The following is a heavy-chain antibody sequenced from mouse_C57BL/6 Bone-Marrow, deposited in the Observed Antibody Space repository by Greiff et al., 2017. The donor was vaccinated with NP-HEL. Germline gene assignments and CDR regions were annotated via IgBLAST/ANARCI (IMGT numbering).Heavy chain of an antibody. J-gene: IGHJ2*01. Sequence: QVQLQQSGAELARPGASVKLSCKASGYTFTSYGISWVKQRTGQGLEWIGGIYPRSGNTYYNEKFKGKATLTAAKSSSTAYMDLRSLTSEAAAVFFSAADYFDYWGQGTTLTVSS. CDR2: IYPRSGNT. CDR3: AADYFDY. V-gene: IGHV1-81*01. CDR1: GYTFTSYG.